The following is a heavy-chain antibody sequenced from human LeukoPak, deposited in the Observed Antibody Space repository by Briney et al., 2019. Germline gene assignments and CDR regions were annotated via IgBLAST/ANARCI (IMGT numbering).Heavy chain of an antibody. CDR1: GGSISSNNW. Sequence: SETLSLTCAISGGSISSNNWWSWVRQPPGKGLEWIGEINHSGSTNYNPSLKSRVTISVDTSKNQFSLRLSSVTAADTAVYYCAGLTSGDAFDIWGQGTMVTVSS. CDR2: INHSGST. V-gene: IGHV4-4*02. CDR3: AGLTSGDAFDI. J-gene: IGHJ3*02. D-gene: IGHD7-27*01.